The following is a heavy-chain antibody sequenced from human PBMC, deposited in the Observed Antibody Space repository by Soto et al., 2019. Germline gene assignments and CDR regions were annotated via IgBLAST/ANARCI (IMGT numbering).Heavy chain of an antibody. Sequence: ASVKVSCKASGYTFTGYYMHWVRQAPGQGLEWMGGINPNSGGTNYAQKFQGRVTMTRDTSISTAYMELSRLRSDDTAVYYCAREGGNSSSWYWGWFDPWGQGTLVTVSS. V-gene: IGHV1-2*02. CDR3: AREGGNSSSWYWGWFDP. CDR2: INPNSGGT. J-gene: IGHJ5*02. D-gene: IGHD6-13*01. CDR1: GYTFTGYY.